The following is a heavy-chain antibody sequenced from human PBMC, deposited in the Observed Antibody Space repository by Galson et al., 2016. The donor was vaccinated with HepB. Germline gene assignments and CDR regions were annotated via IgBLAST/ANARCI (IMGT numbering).Heavy chain of an antibody. Sequence: SLRLSCAASGFSFSTSTMNWVRQAPGKGLEWVASISSSSATIYYVDSVKGRFAVSRDNAKNSVYLQMNSLRVEDTAVYYCTRDGAPPGGWVWIDPWGQGTLVIVSS. CDR2: ISSSSATI. CDR1: GFSFSTST. CDR3: TRDGAPPGGWVWIDP. V-gene: IGHV3-48*04. J-gene: IGHJ5*02. D-gene: IGHD6-19*01.